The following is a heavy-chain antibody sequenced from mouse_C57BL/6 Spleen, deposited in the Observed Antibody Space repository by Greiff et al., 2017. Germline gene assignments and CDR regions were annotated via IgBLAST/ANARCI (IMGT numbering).Heavy chain of an antibody. V-gene: IGHV1-42*01. J-gene: IGHJ2*01. Sequence: EVQLQQSGPELVKPGASVKISCKASGYSFTGYYMNWVKQSPEKSLEWIGEINPSTGGTTYNRKFKAKATLTVDKSSSTAYMQLKILTSEDSAVYYCSITTLVASDFAYWGQGTTLTVSS. D-gene: IGHD1-1*01. CDR3: SITTLVASDFAY. CDR1: GYSFTGYY. CDR2: INPSTGGT.